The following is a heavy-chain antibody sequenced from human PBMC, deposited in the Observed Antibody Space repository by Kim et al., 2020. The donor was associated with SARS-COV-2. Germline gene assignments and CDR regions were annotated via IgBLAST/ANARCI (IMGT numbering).Heavy chain of an antibody. D-gene: IGHD3-16*01. CDR3: AKDKSFFMSTFGGESGGMDV. CDR2: ISYDGSKK. Sequence: GGSLRLSCAASGFTFTNFGMHWVRQAPGKGLEWVALISYDGSKKYYADSLKGRFTISRDSSKNTLYLQMNSLRAEDTAVYYCAKDKSFFMSTFGGESGGMDVWGQGTSVTVST. J-gene: IGHJ6*01. CDR1: GFTFTNFG. V-gene: IGHV3-30*18.